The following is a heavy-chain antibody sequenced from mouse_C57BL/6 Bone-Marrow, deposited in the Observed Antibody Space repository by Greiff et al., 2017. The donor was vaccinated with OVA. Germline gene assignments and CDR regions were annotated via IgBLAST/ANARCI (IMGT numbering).Heavy chain of an antibody. D-gene: IGHD1-1*01. CDR3: ARWYYGGFAY. Sequence: VQLQQSGAELVMPGASVKLSCKASGYTFTSYWMHWVKQRPGQGLEWIGEIDPSDSYTNYNQKFKGKSTLTVDKSSSTAYMQLSSLTSEDSAVYYCARWYYGGFAYWGQGTLVTVSA. V-gene: IGHV1-69*01. CDR2: IDPSDSYT. CDR1: GYTFTSYW. J-gene: IGHJ3*01.